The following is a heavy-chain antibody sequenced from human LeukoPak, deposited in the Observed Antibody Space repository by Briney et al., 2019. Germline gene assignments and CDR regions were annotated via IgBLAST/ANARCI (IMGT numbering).Heavy chain of an antibody. CDR2: IIPIFGTA. CDR1: GGTFSSYA. D-gene: IGHD3-9*01. CDR3: ARDLDQYDILTGYYNSDY. V-gene: IGHV1-69*05. J-gene: IGHJ4*02. Sequence: SVKVSCKASGGTFSSYAISWVRQAPGQGLEWMGRIIPIFGTANYAQKFQGRATITTDESTSTAYMELSSLRSEDTAVYYCARDLDQYDILTGYYNSDYWGQGTLVTVSS.